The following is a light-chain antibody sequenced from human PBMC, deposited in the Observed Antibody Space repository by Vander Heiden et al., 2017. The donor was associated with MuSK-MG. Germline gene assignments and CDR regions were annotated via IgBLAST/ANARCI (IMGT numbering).Light chain of an antibody. CDR1: STDVNM. CDR2: EDT. CDR3: CSYAGSITWV. Sequence: QSALTPPASVSGSPGPSITISCTGTSTDVNMFSWYQQHPGKAPKLMIYEDTKRPAGISNRFSGSKSGHTASLTSSGLQAEDEADYYCCSYAGSITWVFGGGTKLTVL. V-gene: IGLV2-23*01. J-gene: IGLJ3*02.